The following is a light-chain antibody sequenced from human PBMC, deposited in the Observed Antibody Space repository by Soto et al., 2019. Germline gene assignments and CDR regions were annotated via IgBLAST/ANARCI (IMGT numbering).Light chain of an antibody. CDR3: QQLNGDELT. V-gene: IGKV1-9*01. CDR2: GTS. Sequence: DIQLTQSPSFLSASVGDRVTITCRASQGTSSSLAWYQQKPGKAPNLLIYGTSTLRSGVPSRFSGSGSGTEFTITISSLQPEDFATYYCQQLNGDELTFGGGTKVEIK. J-gene: IGKJ4*01. CDR1: QGTSSS.